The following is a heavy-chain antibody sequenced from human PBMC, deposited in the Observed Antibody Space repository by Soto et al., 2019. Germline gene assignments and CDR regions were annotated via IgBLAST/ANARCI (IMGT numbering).Heavy chain of an antibody. V-gene: IGHV1-3*01. J-gene: IGHJ5*02. CDR1: GYTFTTYT. CDR3: ARSTTSCYSLCWFDP. CDR2: INAGNGET. Sequence: AAVKVACKASGYTFTTYTIQWVRQAPGQRLEWMGWINAGNGETKYSQNFQGRVTITRDTSASTAYMELNSLRSEDTAVYYCARSTTSCYSLCWFDPWGQGTLVTVSS. D-gene: IGHD2-2*02.